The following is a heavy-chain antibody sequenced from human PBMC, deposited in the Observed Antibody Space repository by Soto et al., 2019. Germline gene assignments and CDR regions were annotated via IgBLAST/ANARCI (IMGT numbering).Heavy chain of an antibody. CDR1: GGSFSGYY. CDR2: INHSGST. CDR3: ARLVGEVVPAAIGYYFDY. Sequence: PSETLSLTCAVYGGSFSGYYWSWIRQPPGKGLEWIGEINHSGSTNYNPSLKSRVTISVDTSKNQFSLKLSSVTAADTAVYYCARLVGEVVPAAIGYYFDYWGQGTLVTVSS. J-gene: IGHJ4*02. D-gene: IGHD2-2*01. V-gene: IGHV4-34*01.